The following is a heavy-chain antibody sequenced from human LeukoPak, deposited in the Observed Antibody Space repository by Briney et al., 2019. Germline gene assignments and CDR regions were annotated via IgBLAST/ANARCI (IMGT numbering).Heavy chain of an antibody. J-gene: IGHJ4*02. CDR3: AKDGGLWVSAHWGDS. V-gene: IGHV3-23*01. D-gene: IGHD7-27*01. Sequence: GGSLRLSCTASGFTFSSYTMTWVRQAPGKGLKWVSTITTGDGNTYYADSVRGRFTVSRDDSKNTLYLQMNSLRAEGTAVYYCAKDGGLWVSAHWGDSWGRGTLVTVSS. CDR1: GFTFSSYT. CDR2: ITTGDGNT.